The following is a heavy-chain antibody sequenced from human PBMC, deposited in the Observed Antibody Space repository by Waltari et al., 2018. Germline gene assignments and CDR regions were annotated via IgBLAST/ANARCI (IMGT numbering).Heavy chain of an antibody. J-gene: IGHJ4*02. Sequence: QVQLQESGPGLVQPSETLSLTCAVSGYSIRSGYSWGWIRQPPGKGLEWIGSIYHSGSTYYNPSLKSRVTISVDTFKNQFSLKMRFVTAADTAVYYCTRHAASLGTYYFDYWGQGTLVTVSS. CDR3: TRHAASLGTYYFDY. V-gene: IGHV4-38-2*01. CDR2: IYHSGST. D-gene: IGHD1-26*01. CDR1: GYSIRSGYS.